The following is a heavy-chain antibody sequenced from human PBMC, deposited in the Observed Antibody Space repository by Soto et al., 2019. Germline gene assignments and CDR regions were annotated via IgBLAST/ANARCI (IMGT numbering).Heavy chain of an antibody. CDR3: ARRGGYGVEYYYGMDV. D-gene: IGHD5-12*01. Sequence: SETPSLTCAVSGGSISSSRYYWGWIRPPPGKGLEWIGTIYYSGTTYYNPSLKSRVTMSVDTSKNQFSLKLTSVAAADTAVYYCARRGGYGVEYYYGMDVWGQGTTVTVSS. V-gene: IGHV4-39*05. J-gene: IGHJ6*02. CDR2: IYYSGTT. CDR1: GGSISSSRYY.